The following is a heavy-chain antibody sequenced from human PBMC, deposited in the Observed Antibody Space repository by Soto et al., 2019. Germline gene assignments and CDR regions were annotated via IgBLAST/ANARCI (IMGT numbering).Heavy chain of an antibody. Sequence: QVELQESGPGLVKPSQTLSLTCTVSGGSISSGGYYWSWIRHHPGKGLEWIGYIYDGGSTYSNPPLKSRVTISVDTSKNQFSLKLSSVTAADTAVYYCASQATGWYPDYWGQGTLVTVSS. CDR2: IYDGGST. CDR1: GGSISSGGYY. CDR3: ASQATGWYPDY. V-gene: IGHV4-31*03. D-gene: IGHD6-19*01. J-gene: IGHJ4*02.